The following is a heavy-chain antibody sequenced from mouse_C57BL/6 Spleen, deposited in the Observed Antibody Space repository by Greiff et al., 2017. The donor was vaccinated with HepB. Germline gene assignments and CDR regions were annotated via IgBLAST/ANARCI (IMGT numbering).Heavy chain of an antibody. V-gene: IGHV1-80*01. D-gene: IGHD1-1*01. J-gene: IGHJ1*03. CDR1: GYAFSSYW. Sequence: QVQLQQSGAELVKPGASVKISCKASGYAFSSYWMNWVKQRPGKGLEWIGQIYPGDGDTNYNGKFKGKATLTADKSSSTAYMQLSSLTSEDSAVYFGASLANYYGSSPYWYFDVWGTGTTVTVSS. CDR3: ASLANYYGSSPYWYFDV. CDR2: IYPGDGDT.